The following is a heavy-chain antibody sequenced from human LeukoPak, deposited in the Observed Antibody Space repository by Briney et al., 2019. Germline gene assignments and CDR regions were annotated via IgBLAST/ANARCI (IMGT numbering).Heavy chain of an antibody. D-gene: IGHD3-10*01. V-gene: IGHV1-24*01. J-gene: IGHJ5*02. CDR1: GYTLTELS. CDR2: FDPEDGET. CDR3: ASPMVRVGRNGRNWFDP. Sequence: GASVKVSCKVSGYTLTELSMHWVRQAPGKGLEWMGGFDPEDGETIYAQKFQGRVTITADKSTSTAYMELSSLRSEDTAVYYCASPMVRVGRNGRNWFDPWGQGTLVTVSS.